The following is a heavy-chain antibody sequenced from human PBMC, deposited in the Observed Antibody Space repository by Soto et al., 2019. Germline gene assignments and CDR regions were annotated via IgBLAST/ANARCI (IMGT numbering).Heavy chain of an antibody. CDR2: INAGNGNT. Sequence: ASVKVSCKASGYTFTSYAMHWVLQAPGQRLEWMGWINAGNGNTKYSQKFQGRVTITRDTSASTAYTELSSLRSEDTAVYYCARDTLYDSSGYYYVGYNWFDPWGQGTLVTVSS. CDR3: ARDTLYDSSGYYYVGYNWFDP. V-gene: IGHV1-3*01. D-gene: IGHD3-22*01. CDR1: GYTFTSYA. J-gene: IGHJ5*02.